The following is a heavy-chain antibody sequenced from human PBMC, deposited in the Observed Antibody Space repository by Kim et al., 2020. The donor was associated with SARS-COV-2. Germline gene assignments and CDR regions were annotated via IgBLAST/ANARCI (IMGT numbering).Heavy chain of an antibody. CDR1: GFSLTTSGMC. D-gene: IGHD6-6*01. CDR2: IDWDDDK. Sequence: SGPTLVQSTPTLTLTCTFSGFSLTTSGMCVSWIRQRPGKALEWLALIDWDDDKDYSTSLKTRLTISKDTSKNQVVLTLTNMDPVDTATYYCARSSYSTASGIDYWGQGTLVTVSS. J-gene: IGHJ4*02. CDR3: ARSSYSTASGIDY. V-gene: IGHV2-70*12.